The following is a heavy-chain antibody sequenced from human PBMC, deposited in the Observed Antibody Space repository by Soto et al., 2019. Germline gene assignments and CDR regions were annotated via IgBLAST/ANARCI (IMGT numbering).Heavy chain of an antibody. CDR3: ARTYSSGYSSYQIAY. V-gene: IGHV3-33*01. Sequence: QVQLVESGGGVVQPGRSLRLSCAAPGFTFRSYGMHCVRQAPGKGLEWGAVIWYDGSNKYYADSVKGRFTISRDNSKNTLYLQMNSLRAEDTAVYYCARTYSSGYSSYQIAYWGQGTLVTVSS. CDR2: IWYDGSNK. CDR1: GFTFRSYG. D-gene: IGHD3-22*01. J-gene: IGHJ4*02.